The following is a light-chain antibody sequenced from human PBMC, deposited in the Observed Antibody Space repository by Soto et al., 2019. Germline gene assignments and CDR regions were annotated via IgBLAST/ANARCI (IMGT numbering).Light chain of an antibody. Sequence: EIVMTQSPDALSVSPGEGATLSCRASQTVSSNLAWYQQKPGQAPRLLIYDASTRATGIPARFSGSGSGAEFTLIISSLQSEDFAVDYCQQYSNWLTFGGGTKVEIK. V-gene: IGKV3-15*01. CDR3: QQYSNWLT. J-gene: IGKJ4*01. CDR2: DAS. CDR1: QTVSSN.